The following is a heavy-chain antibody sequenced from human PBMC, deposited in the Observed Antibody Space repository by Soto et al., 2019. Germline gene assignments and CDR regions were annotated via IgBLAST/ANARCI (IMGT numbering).Heavy chain of an antibody. J-gene: IGHJ6*02. D-gene: IGHD6-13*01. CDR2: IYYSGST. Sequence: SETLSLTCTVSGGSISSYYWSWIRQPPGKGLEWIGYIYYSGSTNYNPSLKSRVTISVDTSKNQFSLKLSSVTAADTAVYYCARLKGPAADDYGMDVWGQGTTVTVSS. V-gene: IGHV4-59*01. CDR1: GGSISSYY. CDR3: ARLKGPAADDYGMDV.